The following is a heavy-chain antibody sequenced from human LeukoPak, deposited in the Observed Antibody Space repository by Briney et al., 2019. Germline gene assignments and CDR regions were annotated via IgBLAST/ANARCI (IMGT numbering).Heavy chain of an antibody. D-gene: IGHD1-1*01. V-gene: IGHV1-2*06. CDR3: AAGFRVPERDDY. Sequence: ASVKVSCKASGYSFTSNYMHWVRQAPGQGLEWMGRINPNSGGTNYAQNFQGRVTMTRDTSISTAYMELSRLRSDDTAVYYCAAGFRVPERDDYWGRGTLVTVSS. CDR1: GYSFTSNY. CDR2: INPNSGGT. J-gene: IGHJ4*02.